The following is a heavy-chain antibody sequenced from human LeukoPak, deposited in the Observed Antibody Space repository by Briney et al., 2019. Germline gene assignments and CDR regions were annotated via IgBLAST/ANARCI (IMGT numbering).Heavy chain of an antibody. V-gene: IGHV3-NL1*01. J-gene: IGHJ4*02. Sequence: GGSLRLSCAASGFTFSSYGMHRVRQAPGKGLEWVSVIYSGGSTYYADSVKGRFTISRDNSKNTLYLQMNSLRAEDTAVYYCAKVRGYSSSCLDYWGQGTLVTVSS. D-gene: IGHD6-13*01. CDR1: GFTFSSYG. CDR3: AKVRGYSSSCLDY. CDR2: IYSGGST.